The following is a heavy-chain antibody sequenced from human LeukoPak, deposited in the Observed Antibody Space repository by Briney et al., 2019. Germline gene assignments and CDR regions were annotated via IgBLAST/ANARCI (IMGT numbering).Heavy chain of an antibody. D-gene: IGHD3-22*01. CDR3: ARELYYYDSSGPWDYYGMDV. J-gene: IGHJ6*02. Sequence: SETLSLTCAVYGGSFSGYYWSWIRQPPGKGLEWIGEINHSGSTNYNPSLKSRVTISVDTSKNQFSLELSSVTAADTAVYYCARELYYYDSSGPWDYYGMDVWGQGTTVTVSS. CDR2: INHSGST. V-gene: IGHV4-34*01. CDR1: GGSFSGYY.